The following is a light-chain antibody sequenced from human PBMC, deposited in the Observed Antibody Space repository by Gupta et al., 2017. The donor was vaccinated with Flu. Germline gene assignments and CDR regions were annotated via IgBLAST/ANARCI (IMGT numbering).Light chain of an antibody. CDR2: DDA. CDR3: QVWDSSSDQVE. Sequence: SYVLTQPPSVSVAPGKTATITCGGNDIGSKSVHWYQEKPGQAPVVVIYDDADRPSGIPERFSGSNSGNTATLTISRVEAGDEADYYCQVWDSSSDQVEFGGGTKLTVL. V-gene: IGLV3-21*03. CDR1: DIGSKS. J-gene: IGLJ2*01.